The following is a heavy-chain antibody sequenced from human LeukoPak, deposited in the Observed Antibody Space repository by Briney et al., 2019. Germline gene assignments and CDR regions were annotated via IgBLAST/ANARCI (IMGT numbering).Heavy chain of an antibody. J-gene: IGHJ4*02. D-gene: IGHD6-19*01. CDR1: GFTFSSYA. CDR2: ISGSGGST. CDR3: AKDLPSGWLTKTIVFDY. V-gene: IGHV3-23*01. Sequence: GGSPRLSCAASGFTFSSYAMSWVRQAPGKGLEWVSAISGSGGSTYYADSVKGRFTISRDNSKNTLYLQMNSLRAEDTAVYYCAKDLPSGWLTKTIVFDYWGQGTLVTVSS.